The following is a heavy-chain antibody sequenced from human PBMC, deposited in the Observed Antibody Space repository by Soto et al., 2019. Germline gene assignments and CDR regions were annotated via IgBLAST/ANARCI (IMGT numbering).Heavy chain of an antibody. CDR2: ISADSGNT. V-gene: IGHV1-18*04. CDR3: ARERYDSSGPPLY. CDR1: GFTFINYG. D-gene: IGHD3-22*01. J-gene: IGHJ4*02. Sequence: QVQLVQSGAEVKKPGASVKVSCKASGFTFINYGFAWVRQAPGQGLEWMGWISADSGNTNYAQKLQGRVTMTTDTSTSTAYMELRRLTSDDTAVYYWARERYDSSGPPLYWGQGTLVTVAS.